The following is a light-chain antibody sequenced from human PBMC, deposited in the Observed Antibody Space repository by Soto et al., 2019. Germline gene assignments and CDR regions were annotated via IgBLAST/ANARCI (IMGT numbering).Light chain of an antibody. Sequence: DIVMTQSPDSLAVSLGERATINCKSSQIVIHSSTNKNYLAWYQQKPGQPPQLLIYWASTRESGVPDRFSGSGSGTDFTLTISNLQAEDVAVYYCLQYYTTPYTFGQGTKLEIK. J-gene: IGKJ2*01. CDR3: LQYYTTPYT. V-gene: IGKV4-1*01. CDR2: WAS. CDR1: QIVIHSSTNKNY.